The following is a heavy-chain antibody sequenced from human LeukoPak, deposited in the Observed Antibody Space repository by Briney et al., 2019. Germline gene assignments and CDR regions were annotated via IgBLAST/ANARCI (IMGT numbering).Heavy chain of an antibody. CDR1: GGSLSSYY. V-gene: IGHV4-4*07. Sequence: SETLSLTCTVSGGSLSSYYWSWVRQPAGKGLEWIGRIYTCGSTNYNPSLKSRVTMSVDTSKNHFYLKLSSVTAADTAVYYCARGSYYYDCRGYSMDACDIWGQGTMVTVSS. J-gene: IGHJ3*02. CDR2: IYTCGST. D-gene: IGHD3-22*01. CDR3: ARGSYYYDCRGYSMDACDI.